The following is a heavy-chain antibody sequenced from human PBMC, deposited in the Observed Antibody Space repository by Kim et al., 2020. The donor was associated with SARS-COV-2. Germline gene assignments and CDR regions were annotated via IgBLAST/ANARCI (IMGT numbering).Heavy chain of an antibody. CDR3: AKVQTDYSNFNVRWFDP. J-gene: IGHJ5*02. V-gene: IGHV3-23*01. Sequence: KCRFTTSRNNAKTTLYLQMNSLRAEDTAVYYCAKVQTDYSNFNVRWFDPWGQGTLVTVSS. D-gene: IGHD4-4*01.